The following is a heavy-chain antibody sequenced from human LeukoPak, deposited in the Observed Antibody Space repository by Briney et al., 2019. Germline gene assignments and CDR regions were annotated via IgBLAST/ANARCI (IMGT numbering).Heavy chain of an antibody. CDR2: ISGDGGST. CDR3: AKDPSFDWLLSNWFDP. J-gene: IGHJ5*02. CDR1: GFTFDDYA. D-gene: IGHD3-9*01. V-gene: IGHV3-43*02. Sequence: GGSLKLSCAASGFTFDDYAMHWVRQAPGKGLEWVSLISGDGGSTYYADSVKGRFTISRDNSKNSLYLQMNSLRTEDTALYYCAKDPSFDWLLSNWFDPWGQGTLVTVSS.